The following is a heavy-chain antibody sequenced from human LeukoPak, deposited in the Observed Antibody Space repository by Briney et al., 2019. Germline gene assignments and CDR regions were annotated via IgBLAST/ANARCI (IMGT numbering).Heavy chain of an antibody. CDR3: ARGSGYDYFDY. D-gene: IGHD5-12*01. J-gene: IGHJ4*02. V-gene: IGHV4-30-2*01. CDR1: GGSLSSGGSS. CDR2: IYQSGST. Sequence: SQTLSLTCAVSGGSLSSGGSSWSWIRHPPGKGLEWIGYIYQSGSTYYNPSLKSRVTISVDRSKNQFSLKLSPVTAADTAEYYCARGSGYDYFDYWGQGTLVTVSS.